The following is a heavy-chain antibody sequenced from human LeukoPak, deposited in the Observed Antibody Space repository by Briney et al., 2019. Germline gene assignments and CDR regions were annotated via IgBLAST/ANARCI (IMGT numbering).Heavy chain of an antibody. J-gene: IGHJ5*02. V-gene: IGHV4-31*03. Sequence: KASETLSLTCTVSGASISSDTYYWSWIRQHPGKGLEWIGYIYSGGSTYYNPSLKSRVTISVDTSKNQFSLKLSSVTAADTAVYYCARAYISGTTGVLYRFDPWGQGTLVTVSS. CDR1: GASISSDTYY. D-gene: IGHD1-20*01. CDR2: IYSGGST. CDR3: ARAYISGTTGVLYRFDP.